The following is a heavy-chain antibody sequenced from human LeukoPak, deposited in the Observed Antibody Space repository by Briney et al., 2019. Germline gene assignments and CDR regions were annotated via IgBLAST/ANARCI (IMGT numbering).Heavy chain of an antibody. CDR1: GFTFSSYG. CDR3: AKSHLYSSSWKRPLDY. J-gene: IGHJ4*02. D-gene: IGHD6-13*01. CDR2: ISYDGSNK. Sequence: GRSLRLSCAASGFTFSSYGMHWVRQAPGKGLEWVAVISYDGSNKYYADPVKGRFTISRDNSKNTLYLQMNSLRAEDTAVYYCAKSHLYSSSWKRPLDYWGQGTLVTVSS. V-gene: IGHV3-30*18.